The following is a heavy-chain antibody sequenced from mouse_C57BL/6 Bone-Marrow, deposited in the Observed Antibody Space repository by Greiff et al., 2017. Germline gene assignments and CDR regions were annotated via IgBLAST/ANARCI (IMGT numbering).Heavy chain of an antibody. V-gene: IGHV1-50*01. Sequence: QVQLQQSGAELVKPGASVKLSCKASGYTFTSYWMQWVKQRPGQGLEWIGEIDPSDSYTNYNQKFKGKATLTVDTSSSTAYMQLRSLTSEDSAVYYCASITTVVATGYYAMDYWGQGTSVTVSS. CDR3: ASITTVVATGYYAMDY. D-gene: IGHD1-1*01. CDR1: GYTFTSYW. J-gene: IGHJ4*01. CDR2: IDPSDSYT.